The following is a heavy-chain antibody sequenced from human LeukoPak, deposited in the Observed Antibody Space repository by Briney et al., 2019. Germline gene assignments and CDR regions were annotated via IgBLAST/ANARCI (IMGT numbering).Heavy chain of an antibody. Sequence: ASAKVSCKTSGYTFTSYYMHWVRQAPGQGLGWMGLINPSGGSTSYAQKFQGRVTMTRDTSTSTVYMELSSLRSEDTAVYYCARGTAAGYFDYWGQGTLVTVSS. CDR2: INPSGGST. J-gene: IGHJ4*02. D-gene: IGHD6-13*01. V-gene: IGHV1-46*01. CDR3: ARGTAAGYFDY. CDR1: GYTFTSYY.